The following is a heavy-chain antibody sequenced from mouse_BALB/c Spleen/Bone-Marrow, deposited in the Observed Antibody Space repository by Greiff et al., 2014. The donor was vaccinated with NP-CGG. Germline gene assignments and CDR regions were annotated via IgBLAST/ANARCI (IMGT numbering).Heavy chain of an antibody. Sequence: VQLKQSGPGLVKPSQSLSLTCTVTGYSITSDYAWNWIRQFPGNKLEWMGYISYNGSTSYNPSLKSRISITRDTSKNQFFLQLNSVTTEDTATYYCARRDWDAFAYWGQGTLVTVSA. CDR3: ARRDWDAFAY. J-gene: IGHJ3*01. CDR2: ISYNGST. CDR1: GYSITSDYA. D-gene: IGHD4-1*01. V-gene: IGHV3-2*02.